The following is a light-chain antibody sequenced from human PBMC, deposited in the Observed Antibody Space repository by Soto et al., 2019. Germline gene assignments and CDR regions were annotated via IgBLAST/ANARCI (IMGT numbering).Light chain of an antibody. J-gene: IGKJ4*01. CDR2: DAS. CDR1: QSVSSY. V-gene: IGKV3-11*01. CDR3: QQRSNWPLALT. Sequence: EIVLTQSPATLSLSPGERATLSCRASQSVSSYFAWYQQKPGQAPRLLIYDASNRATGIPARFSGSGSGTDFNLTISSLEPEDFAVYYCQQRSNWPLALTFGGGTKVEIK.